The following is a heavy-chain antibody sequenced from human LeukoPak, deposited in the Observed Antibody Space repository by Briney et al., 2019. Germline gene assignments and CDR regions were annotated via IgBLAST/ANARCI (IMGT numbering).Heavy chain of an antibody. D-gene: IGHD3-22*01. CDR2: ISGSGGST. CDR3: ARDVSGPLDLYYDSSGYLIPFDY. J-gene: IGHJ4*02. Sequence: GGSLRLSCAASGFTFSSYAMSWVRQAPGKGLEWVSAISGSGGSTYYADSVKGRFTISRDNSKNTLYLQMNSLRAEDTAVYYCARDVSGPLDLYYDSSGYLIPFDYWGQGTLVTVSS. CDR1: GFTFSSYA. V-gene: IGHV3-23*01.